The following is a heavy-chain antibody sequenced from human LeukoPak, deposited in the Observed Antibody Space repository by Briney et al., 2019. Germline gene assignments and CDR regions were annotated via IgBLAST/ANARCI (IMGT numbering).Heavy chain of an antibody. CDR2: IYYSGST. D-gene: IGHD3-22*01. J-gene: IGHJ6*02. CDR3: ARANSYDSSGRLYGMDV. V-gene: IGHV4-31*03. CDR1: GGSISSGGYY. Sequence: SQTLSLTCTVSGGSISSGGYYWSWIRQHPGKGLEWIGYIYYSGSTYYNPSLKSRVTISVDTSENQFSLKLSSVTAADTAVYYCARANSYDSSGRLYGMDVWGQGTTVTVSS.